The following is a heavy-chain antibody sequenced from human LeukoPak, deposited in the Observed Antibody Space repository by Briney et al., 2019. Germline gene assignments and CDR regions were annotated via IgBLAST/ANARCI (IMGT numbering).Heavy chain of an antibody. CDR2: ISYDGSNK. CDR3: AVGTSGPGGNWLDP. J-gene: IGHJ5*02. CDR1: GFIFSYYA. Sequence: GGSLRLSCGASGFIFSYYAMHWVRQAPGKGLEWVAVISYDGSNKYYADSVKGRFTISRDTSKNTLYLQMNGLRAEDTAVYYCAVGTSGPGGNWLDPWGQGTLVTVSS. V-gene: IGHV3-30-3*01. D-gene: IGHD5-12*01.